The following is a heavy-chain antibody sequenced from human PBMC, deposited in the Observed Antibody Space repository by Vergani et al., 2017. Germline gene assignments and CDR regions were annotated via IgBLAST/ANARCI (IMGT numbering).Heavy chain of an antibody. D-gene: IGHD1-26*01. CDR3: AKDHIVGATSEYYYYYGMDV. CDR2: ISGSGGST. CDR1: GFTFSSYA. V-gene: IGHV3-23*01. Sequence: EVQLLESGGGLVQPGGSLRLSCAASGFTFSSYAMSWVRQAPGKGLEWVSAISGSGGSTYYADSVKGRFTISRDNSKNTLYLQMNSLRAEDTAVYYCAKDHIVGATSEYYYYYGMDVWGQGTTVTVSS. J-gene: IGHJ6*02.